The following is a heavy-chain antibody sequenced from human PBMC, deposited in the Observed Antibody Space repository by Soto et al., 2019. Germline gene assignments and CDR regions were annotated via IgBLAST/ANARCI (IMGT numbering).Heavy chain of an antibody. Sequence: GASVKVSCKASGYTFTSYGISCVRQAPGQGLEWMGWINPNSGGTNYAQKFQGWVTMTRDTSISTAYMELSRLRSDDTAVYYCARSVIGLHYFDYWGQGTLVTVS. CDR2: INPNSGGT. J-gene: IGHJ4*02. D-gene: IGHD2-21*01. CDR3: ARSVIGLHYFDY. CDR1: GYTFTSYG. V-gene: IGHV1-2*04.